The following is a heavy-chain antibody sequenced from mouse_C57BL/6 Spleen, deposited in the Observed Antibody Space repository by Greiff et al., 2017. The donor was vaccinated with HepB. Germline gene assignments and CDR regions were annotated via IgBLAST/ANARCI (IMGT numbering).Heavy chain of an antibody. CDR3: ARSTYYYGQERIFFDY. CDR2: IYPRSGNT. D-gene: IGHD1-1*01. J-gene: IGHJ2*01. V-gene: IGHV1-81*01. CDR1: GYTFTSYG. Sequence: VQLKQSGAELARPGASVKLSCKASGYTFTSYGISWVKQRTGQGLEWIGEIYPRSGNTYYNEKFKGKATLTADKSSSTAYMELRSLTSEDSAVYFCARSTYYYGQERIFFDYWGQGTTLTVSS.